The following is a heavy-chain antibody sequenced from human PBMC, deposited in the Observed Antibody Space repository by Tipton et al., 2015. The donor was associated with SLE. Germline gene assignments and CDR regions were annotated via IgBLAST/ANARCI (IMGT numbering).Heavy chain of an antibody. V-gene: IGHV4-59*11. CDR1: GGSISSHY. D-gene: IGHD6-19*01. J-gene: IGHJ2*01. Sequence: TLSLTCTVSGGSISSHYWSWIRQPPGKGLEWIGYIYYSGSTYYNPSLKSRVTISVDTSKNQFSLKLSSVTAADTAVYYCARGGWTRRFELWGRGTLVTVPS. CDR2: IYYSGST. CDR3: ARGGWTRRFEL.